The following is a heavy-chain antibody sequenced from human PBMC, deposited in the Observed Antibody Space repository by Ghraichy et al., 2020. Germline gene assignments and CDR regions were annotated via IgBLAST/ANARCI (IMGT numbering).Heavy chain of an antibody. J-gene: IGHJ3*02. CDR2: IYYSGST. Sequence: SQTLSLTCTVSGGSISSYYWSWIRQPPGKGLEWIGYIYYSGSTNYNPSLKSRVTISVDTSKNQFSLKLSSVTAADTAVYYCARDHSSGWYQGENDAFDIWGQGTMVTVSS. CDR1: GGSISSYY. CDR3: ARDHSSGWYQGENDAFDI. D-gene: IGHD6-19*01. V-gene: IGHV4-59*01.